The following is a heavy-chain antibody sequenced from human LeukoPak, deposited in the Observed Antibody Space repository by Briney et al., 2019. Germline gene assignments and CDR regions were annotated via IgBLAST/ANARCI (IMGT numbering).Heavy chain of an antibody. Sequence: GGSLRLSCAASGFTFDDYAMHWVRQAPGKGLEWVSGISWNSGSIGYADSVKGRFTISRDNAKNSLYLQMNSLRAEDTALYYCAKVKMIVVAAGAFDIWGQGTMVTVSS. V-gene: IGHV3-9*01. D-gene: IGHD3-22*01. J-gene: IGHJ3*02. CDR3: AKVKMIVVAAGAFDI. CDR2: ISWNSGSI. CDR1: GFTFDDYA.